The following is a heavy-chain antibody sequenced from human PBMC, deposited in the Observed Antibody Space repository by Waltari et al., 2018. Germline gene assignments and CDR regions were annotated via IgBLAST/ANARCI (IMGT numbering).Heavy chain of an antibody. CDR1: GDSMRDTFW. D-gene: IGHD2-15*01. CDR2: VRGSGKT. CDR3: ARDRGRGLYLDS. V-gene: IGHV4-4*02. Sequence: QLQLQESGPRLVTPSGALSLTCAVSGDSMRDTFWWSWVGQPPGKGLEWIGQVRGSGKTNNNPSFASRVTISLDTSSNQISLRLTSAAAADTAVYYWARDRGRGLYLDSWGQGTLIAVSP. J-gene: IGHJ4*02.